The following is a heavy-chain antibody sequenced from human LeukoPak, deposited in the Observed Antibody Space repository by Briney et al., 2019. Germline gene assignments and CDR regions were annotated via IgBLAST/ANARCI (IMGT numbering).Heavy chain of an antibody. V-gene: IGHV3-23*01. CDR2: ISSTDAGT. D-gene: IGHD5-18*01. J-gene: IGHJ4*02. CDR3: AREAMVRAWGLITEFDY. CDR1: GFSLSSYA. Sequence: PGGSLRLSCAASGFSLSSYAMSWVRQAPGKGLEWVSAISSTDAGTYHADSVKGRFTISRDNAKNSLYLQMNSLRAEDTAVYYCAREAMVRAWGLITEFDYWGQGTLVTVSS.